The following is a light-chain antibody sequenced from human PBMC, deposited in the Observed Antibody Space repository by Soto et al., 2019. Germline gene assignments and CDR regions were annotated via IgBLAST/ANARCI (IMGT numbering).Light chain of an antibody. CDR3: QPYNNWPLN. Sequence: DVVMTQSPLSLPVPLGQPAAISCRSSQSLIFDDGNTYLSWFHQRPGQSPRRLIYTVSNRASGVPDRFSGSGSGTDFTLTINSLQSEDFAVYYCQPYNNWPLNFGGRTKV. V-gene: IGKV2-30*01. CDR2: TVS. CDR1: QSLIFDDGNTY. J-gene: IGKJ4*01.